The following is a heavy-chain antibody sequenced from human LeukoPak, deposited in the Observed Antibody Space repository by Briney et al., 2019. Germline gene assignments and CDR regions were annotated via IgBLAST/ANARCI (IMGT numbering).Heavy chain of an antibody. D-gene: IGHD6-19*01. CDR3: ARDRRGSGWDYYFDY. CDR1: GFTFSSYA. J-gene: IGHJ4*02. V-gene: IGHV3-30*04. CDR2: ISYDGSNK. Sequence: PGRSLRLSCAASGFTFSSYAMHWVRQAPGKGLEWVAVISYDGSNKYYADPVKGRFTISRDNTKNMLFMQRTSMTAEDTALYYCARDRRGSGWDYYFDYWGQGTLVTVSS.